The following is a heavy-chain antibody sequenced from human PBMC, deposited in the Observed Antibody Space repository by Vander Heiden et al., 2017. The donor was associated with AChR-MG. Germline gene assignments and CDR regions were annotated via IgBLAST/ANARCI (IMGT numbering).Heavy chain of an antibody. Sequence: QVQLVQSGAEVKKPGASVKVSCKASGYTFTSYDINWVRQATGQGLEWMGWMNTNSGNTGDAQKFQGRVTMTRNTSISTAYMELSSLRSEDTAVYYCARGAFGMTTVISVGGGYYYYYMDVWGKGTTVTVSS. CDR1: GYTFTSYD. CDR3: ARGAFGMTTVISVGGGYYYYYMDV. V-gene: IGHV1-8*01. D-gene: IGHD4-4*01. J-gene: IGHJ6*03. CDR2: MNTNSGNT.